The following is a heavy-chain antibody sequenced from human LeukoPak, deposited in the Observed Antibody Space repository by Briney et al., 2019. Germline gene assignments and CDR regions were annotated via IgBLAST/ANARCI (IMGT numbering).Heavy chain of an antibody. D-gene: IGHD3-10*01. Sequence: GGSLRLSCAASGFTFRSYSMNWVRQAPGKGLEWVSSISSSSSYIYYADSVKDRFTISRDNAKNSLYLQMNSLRAEDTAVYYCAREYGSGSYDGDYWGQGTLVTVSS. V-gene: IGHV3-21*01. J-gene: IGHJ4*02. CDR1: GFTFRSYS. CDR3: AREYGSGSYDGDY. CDR2: ISSSSSYI.